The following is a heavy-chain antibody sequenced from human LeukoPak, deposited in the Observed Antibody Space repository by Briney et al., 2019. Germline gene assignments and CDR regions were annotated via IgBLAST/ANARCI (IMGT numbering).Heavy chain of an antibody. D-gene: IGHD6-6*01. Sequence: QPGGSLRLSCAASGFTFSSYEMNWVRQAPGKGLEWVSYISSSGSTIYYADSVKGRFTISRDNAKNSLYLQMNSLRAEDTAVYYCARALLSFAARPNPADYWGQGTLVTVSS. CDR3: ARALLSFAARPNPADY. J-gene: IGHJ4*02. CDR2: ISSSGSTI. V-gene: IGHV3-48*03. CDR1: GFTFSSYE.